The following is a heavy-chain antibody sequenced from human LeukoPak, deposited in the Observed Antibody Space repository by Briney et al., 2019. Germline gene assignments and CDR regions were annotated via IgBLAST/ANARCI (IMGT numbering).Heavy chain of an antibody. CDR2: INPNSGGT. J-gene: IGHJ4*02. V-gene: IGHV1-2*02. CDR1: GYTFTGYY. D-gene: IGHD2-2*01. Sequence: ASVTVSCKASGYTFTGYYMHWVRQAPGQGLEWMGWINPNSGGTNYAQKFQGRVTMTRDTSISTAYMELSRLRSDDTAVYYCARIREVPAAPFDYWGQGTLVTVSS. CDR3: ARIREVPAAPFDY.